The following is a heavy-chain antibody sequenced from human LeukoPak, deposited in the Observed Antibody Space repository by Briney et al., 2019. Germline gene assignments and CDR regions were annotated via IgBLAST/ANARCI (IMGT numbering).Heavy chain of an antibody. J-gene: IGHJ4*02. CDR3: ARDYSSGSN. D-gene: IGHD6-19*01. CDR2: ISYDGSNK. CDR1: GFTFSSYA. V-gene: IGHV3-30*14. Sequence: PGRSLRLSCAASGFTFSSYAMHWVRQAPGKGLEWVAVISYDGSNKYYADSVKGRFTISRDNSKNTLYLQMNSLRAEDTAVYYCARDYSSGSNWGQGTLVTVSS.